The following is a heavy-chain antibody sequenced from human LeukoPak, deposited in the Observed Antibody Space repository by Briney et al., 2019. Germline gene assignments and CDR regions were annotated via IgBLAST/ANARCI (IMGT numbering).Heavy chain of an antibody. CDR3: AKDGGPGIAAAGTNWFDP. J-gene: IGHJ5*02. CDR1: GFTFSSFA. Sequence: GGSLRLSCAASGFTFSSFAMSWVRQAPGKGLEWVSTISGSGGRTNYADSAKGRFTFSRDNSKNTLYLQMNSLRAEDTAVYYCAKDGGPGIAAAGTNWFDPWGQGTLVTVSS. V-gene: IGHV3-23*01. D-gene: IGHD6-13*01. CDR2: ISGSGGRT.